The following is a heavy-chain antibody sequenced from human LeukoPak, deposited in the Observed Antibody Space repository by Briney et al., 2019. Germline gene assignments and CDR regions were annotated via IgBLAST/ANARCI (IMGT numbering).Heavy chain of an antibody. D-gene: IGHD3-10*01. J-gene: IGHJ6*03. Sequence: GRSLRLSCAASGFTFSRYGMHWVRQAPGKGLEWVTAISYDGSNKYYADSVKGRFTISRDNAKNSLYLQMNSLRAEDTALYYCARVARGDYYYYYMDVWGKGTTVTVSS. V-gene: IGHV3-30*04. CDR1: GFTFSRYG. CDR2: ISYDGSNK. CDR3: ARVARGDYYYYYMDV.